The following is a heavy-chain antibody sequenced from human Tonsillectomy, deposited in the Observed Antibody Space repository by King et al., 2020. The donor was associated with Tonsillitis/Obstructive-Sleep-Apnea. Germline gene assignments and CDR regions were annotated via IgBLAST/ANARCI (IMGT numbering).Heavy chain of an antibody. Sequence: HVQLQESGPGLVKPSGTLALTCEVSGGTISGMNWWSWVRQPPGQGLEWVGEIHHSGSTNYNPSLKSRVSISVDKSKNQFSLKLSSVTAADTAVYYCARERGFGDYYYQYFYMDVWGKGTTVTVSS. CDR3: ARERGFGDYYYQYFYMDV. CDR2: IHHSGST. D-gene: IGHD4-17*01. J-gene: IGHJ6*03. V-gene: IGHV4-4*02. CDR1: GGTISGMNW.